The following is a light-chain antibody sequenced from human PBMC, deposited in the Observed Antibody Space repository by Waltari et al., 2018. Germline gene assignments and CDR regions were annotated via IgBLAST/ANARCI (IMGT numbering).Light chain of an antibody. J-gene: IGKJ3*01. CDR1: QDISNY. Sequence: DIQMTQSPSSLSASVGDRVTITCQASQDISNYLNWYQQKPGKAPTLLIYDASNLETGVPSRFSGSGSGTDSTFTISSLQPEDIATYYCQQYDNLPPLFTFGPGTKVDIK. CDR3: QQYDNLPPLFT. V-gene: IGKV1-33*01. CDR2: DAS.